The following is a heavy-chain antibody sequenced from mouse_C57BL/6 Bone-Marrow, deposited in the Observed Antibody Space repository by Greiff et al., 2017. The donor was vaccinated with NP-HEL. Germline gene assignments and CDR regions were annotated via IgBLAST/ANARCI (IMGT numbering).Heavy chain of an antibody. Sequence: EVQLQQSGPELVKPGASVKIPCKASGYTFTDYNMDWVKQSHGQSLEWIGDINPNNGGTIYNQKFKGKATLTVDKSSSTAYMELRSLTSEDTAVYYCAIAAVVAPYAMEYWGRGTSVTVSS. CDR2: INPNNGGT. CDR1: GYTFTDYN. CDR3: AIAAVVAPYAMEY. D-gene: IGHD1-1*01. J-gene: IGHJ4*01. V-gene: IGHV1-18*01.